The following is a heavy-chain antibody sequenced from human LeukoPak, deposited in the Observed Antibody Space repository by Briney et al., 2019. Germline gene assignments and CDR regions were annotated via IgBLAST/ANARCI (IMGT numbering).Heavy chain of an antibody. J-gene: IGHJ6*03. CDR1: GYSIRSGYY. CDR2: IYHSGST. Sequence: SETLSLTCTVSGYSIRSGYYWGWIRQPPGKGLEWIGSIYHSGSTYYNPSLKSRVTISVDTSKNQFSLKLSSVTAADTAVYYCARAGGGSYHDYYYMDVWGKGTTVTVSS. D-gene: IGHD1-26*01. V-gene: IGHV4-38-2*02. CDR3: ARAGGGSYHDYYYMDV.